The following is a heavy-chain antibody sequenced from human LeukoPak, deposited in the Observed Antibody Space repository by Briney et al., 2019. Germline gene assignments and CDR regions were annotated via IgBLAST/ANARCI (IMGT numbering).Heavy chain of an antibody. CDR2: ISGSGGST. CDR1: GFTFSNAW. D-gene: IGHD4-17*01. J-gene: IGHJ6*02. V-gene: IGHV3-23*01. Sequence: GGSLRLSCAASGFTFSNAWMSWVRQAPGKGLEWVSAISGSGGSTYYADSVKGRFTISRDNSKNTLYLQMNSLRAEDTAVYYCAMTTVTASYYYGLDVWGQGTTVTVSS. CDR3: AMTTVTASYYYGLDV.